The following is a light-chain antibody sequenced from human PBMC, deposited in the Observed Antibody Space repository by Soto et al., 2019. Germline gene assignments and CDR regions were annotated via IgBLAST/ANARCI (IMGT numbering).Light chain of an antibody. CDR3: AAWDDSLNGPV. Sequence: QTVVTQPPSASGSPGQRVTISCSGSSSDIGRNTVNWYQQLPGTAPKLLIYSNDRRPSGVPDRFSGSKSGTSASLAISGLRSEDEADYYCAAWDDSLNGPVFGGGTKLTVL. CDR2: SND. CDR1: SSDIGRNT. V-gene: IGLV1-44*01. J-gene: IGLJ2*01.